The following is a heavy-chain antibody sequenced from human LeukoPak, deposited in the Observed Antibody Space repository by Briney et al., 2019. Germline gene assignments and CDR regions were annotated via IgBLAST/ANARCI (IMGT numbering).Heavy chain of an antibody. Sequence: SETLSLTCTVSGYSISSGYYWGWIRQPPGKGLEWIGTIYYSGSTYYNPSLKSRVTISLDTSKNQFSLNLNSVTAADTAVYYCAKSNGYGLVDIWGQGTMVTVSS. CDR1: GYSISSGYY. CDR2: IYYSGST. J-gene: IGHJ3*02. D-gene: IGHD3-10*01. V-gene: IGHV4-38-2*02. CDR3: AKSNGYGLVDI.